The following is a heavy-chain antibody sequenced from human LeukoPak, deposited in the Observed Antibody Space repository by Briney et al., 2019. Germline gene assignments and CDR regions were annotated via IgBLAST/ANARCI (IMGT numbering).Heavy chain of an antibody. Sequence: GGSLRLSCAASGFTFSSYSMNWVRQAPGKGLEWVSHIKQDGSEKYYVDSVKGRFTISRDNAKNSLYMQMNSLRAEDTAVYYCARDQRGSSDYWGQGTLVTVSS. CDR3: ARDQRGSSDY. CDR2: IKQDGSEK. D-gene: IGHD2-2*01. V-gene: IGHV3-7*01. J-gene: IGHJ4*02. CDR1: GFTFSSYS.